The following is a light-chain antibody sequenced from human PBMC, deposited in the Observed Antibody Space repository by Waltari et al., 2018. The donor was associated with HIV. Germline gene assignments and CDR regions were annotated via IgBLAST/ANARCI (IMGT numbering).Light chain of an antibody. J-gene: IGLJ2*01. V-gene: IGLV1-44*01. CDR2: SNK. CDR3: AAWDDTLNGL. Sequence: QSVLTQPPSASGTPGQNVTISCSGNTSNIGTNIVNWYQQFPGAAPKLLIYSNKQRPSGVPARFSGSKSGPAASLAISGLQSEDEADYFCAAWDDTLNGLFGGGTKLTVL. CDR1: TSNIGTNI.